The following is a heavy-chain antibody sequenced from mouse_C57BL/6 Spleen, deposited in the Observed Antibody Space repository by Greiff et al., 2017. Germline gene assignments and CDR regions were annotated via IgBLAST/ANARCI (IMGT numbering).Heavy chain of an antibody. CDR2: IDPNSGGT. J-gene: IGHJ4*01. CDR1: GYTFTSYW. Sequence: QVQLQQPGAELVKPGASVKLSCKASGYTFTSYWMHWVKQRPGRGLEWIGWIDPNSGGTKYNEKFKSKATLTVDKPSSTAYMQLSSLTSEDSAVYYCATYGSRIYYYAMDYWGQGTSVTVSS. CDR3: ATYGSRIYYYAMDY. D-gene: IGHD1-1*01. V-gene: IGHV1-72*01.